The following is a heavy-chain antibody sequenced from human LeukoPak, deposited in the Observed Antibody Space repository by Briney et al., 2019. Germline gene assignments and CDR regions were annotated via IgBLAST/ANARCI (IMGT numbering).Heavy chain of an antibody. J-gene: IGHJ4*02. CDR2: ISGSGGST. D-gene: IGHD3-10*01. CDR1: GFTFSSYA. CDR3: ARDLYQLWFGELLETHVDY. V-gene: IGHV3-23*01. Sequence: GGSLRLSCAASGFTFSSYAMSWVRQAPGKGLEWVSAISGSGGSTYYADSVKGRFTISRDNSKSTLYLQMNSLRAEDTAVYYCARDLYQLWFGELLETHVDYWGQGTLVTASS.